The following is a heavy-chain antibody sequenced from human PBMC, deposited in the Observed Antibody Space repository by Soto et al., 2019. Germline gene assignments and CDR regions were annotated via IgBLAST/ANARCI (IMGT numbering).Heavy chain of an antibody. V-gene: IGHV1-18*01. J-gene: IGHJ4*02. D-gene: IGHD3-16*01. CDR3: ARDHGGGITFE. Sequence: QVQLVQSGAEVKKPGASVKVSCKTSGYTFTSYAISWVRQAPGQGLEWMGWISAYNGNTKYAQKLQGRVTMNTDTSTSTAYMDLRSLRSDDTAVYYCARDHGGGITFEWGLGTQVTVSS. CDR2: ISAYNGNT. CDR1: GYTFTSYA.